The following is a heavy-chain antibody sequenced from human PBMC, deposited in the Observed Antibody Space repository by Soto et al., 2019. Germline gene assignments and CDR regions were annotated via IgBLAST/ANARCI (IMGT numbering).Heavy chain of an antibody. D-gene: IGHD5-12*01. CDR1: GFSLTSGVG. CDR3: AHIDPEIVTVGGHGGFDY. V-gene: IGHV2-5*02. J-gene: IGHJ4*02. Sequence: QITLKESGPTLVRPPQTLTLTCTFSGFSLTSGVGVGWIRQPPGKALEWLALIYWDDDKRYSPSLKNRLTITKDTSKNQVVLKMPNVGPVDTATYFCAHIDPEIVTVGGHGGFDYWGQGTLVTVSS. CDR2: IYWDDDK.